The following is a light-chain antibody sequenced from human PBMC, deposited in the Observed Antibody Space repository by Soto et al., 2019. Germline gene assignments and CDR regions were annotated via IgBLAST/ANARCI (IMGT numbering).Light chain of an antibody. CDR3: QHYGSSRWT. CDR2: GAS. Sequence: EIGFTQVPGTLSLSPGERGTLSCKGRSSLCSSFLAWDQQKPGQSPRLLNYGASSRATGIPDRFSGSGSGTDFTLTIRRLEPEDFAVYYCQHYGSSRWTFGQGTKVEIK. CDR1: SSLCSSF. J-gene: IGKJ1*01. V-gene: IGKV3-20*01.